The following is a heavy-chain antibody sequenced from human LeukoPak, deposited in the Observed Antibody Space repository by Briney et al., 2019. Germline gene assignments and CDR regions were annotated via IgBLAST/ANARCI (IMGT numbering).Heavy chain of an antibody. CDR2: INSDGSST. CDR1: GFIFSSYW. CDR3: ARDYYGLGTHDY. D-gene: IGHD3-10*01. Sequence: GGSLRLSCVASGFIFSSYWMHWVRQAPGKGLVWVSRINSDGSSTGYADSVKGRFTISRDNAKNTLYLQTNSLRAEDAAVYYCARDYYGLGTHDYWGQGTPATVSS. V-gene: IGHV3-74*01. J-gene: IGHJ4*02.